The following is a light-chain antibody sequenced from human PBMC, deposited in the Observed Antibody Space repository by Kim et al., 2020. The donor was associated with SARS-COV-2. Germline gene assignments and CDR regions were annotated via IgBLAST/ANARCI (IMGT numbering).Light chain of an antibody. Sequence: SLEAGDRTDLACRNRPRVRTSIAWYQQRPGHAPSLHIYDASSRASDNPDRFNGRGSETNFILTISRLETEDFAVYYCQQCATSWTFGQGTKVNIK. J-gene: IGKJ1*01. CDR3: QQCATSWT. CDR2: DAS. CDR1: PRVRTS. V-gene: IGKV3-20*01.